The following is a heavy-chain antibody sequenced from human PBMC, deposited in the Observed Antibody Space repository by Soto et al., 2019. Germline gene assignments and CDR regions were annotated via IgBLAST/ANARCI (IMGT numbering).Heavy chain of an antibody. CDR2: IRQDGSET. J-gene: IGHJ4*02. V-gene: IGHV3-7*01. CDR1: GFALNRYW. Sequence: EVQLVESGGGLVQPGGSLRLSCAASGFALNRYWMNWVRQAPGKGLEWVANIRQDGSETYYVDSVKGRFTVSRDNAKNSLYLQMNSLRGEDTAIYYCARDPFSLRGVRAEYWGQGALVTVSS. CDR3: ARDPFSLRGVRAEY.